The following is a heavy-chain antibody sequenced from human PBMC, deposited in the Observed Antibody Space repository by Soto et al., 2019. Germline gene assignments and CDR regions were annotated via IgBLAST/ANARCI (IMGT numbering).Heavy chain of an antibody. CDR2: IRSKANRYAT. J-gene: IGHJ3*02. Sequence: EVQLVESGGGLVQPGGSLKLSCAASGFIFSGSAMHWVRQASGKGLEWVGRIRSKANRYATAYAASVKGRFTISREDSKNTAYLQMNSLKTEDSAVYYCTRQPLTIFRVVIANAFDIWGQGTMVTVSS. CDR1: GFIFSGSA. CDR3: TRQPLTIFRVVIANAFDI. D-gene: IGHD3-3*01. V-gene: IGHV3-73*02.